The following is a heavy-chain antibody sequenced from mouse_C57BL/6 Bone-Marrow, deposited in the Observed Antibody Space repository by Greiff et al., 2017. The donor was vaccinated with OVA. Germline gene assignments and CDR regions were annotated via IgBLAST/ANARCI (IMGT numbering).Heavy chain of an antibody. Sequence: QVQLQQSGAELVKPGASVKISCKASGYAFSSYWMNWVKQRPGKGLEWIGQIYPGDGDTNYNGKFKGKATLTADKSSSTAYMQLSSLTSEDSAVYFCARGDDGYWGYFDVWGTGTTVTVSS. CDR2: IYPGDGDT. V-gene: IGHV1-80*01. D-gene: IGHD2-3*01. CDR1: GYAFSSYW. J-gene: IGHJ1*03. CDR3: ARGDDGYWGYFDV.